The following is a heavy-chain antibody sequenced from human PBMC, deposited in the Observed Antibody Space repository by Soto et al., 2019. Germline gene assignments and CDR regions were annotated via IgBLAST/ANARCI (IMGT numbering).Heavy chain of an antibody. J-gene: IGHJ5*02. CDR1: GFTFSSYA. V-gene: IGHV3-30-3*01. Sequence: PGGSLRLSCAASGFTFSSYAMHWVRQAPGKGLEWVAVISYDGSNKYYADSVKGRFTISRDNSKNTLYLQMNSLRAEDTAVYYCARDGNIVVVPAAISGWFDPWGQGTPVTVSS. CDR3: ARDGNIVVVPAAISGWFDP. CDR2: ISYDGSNK. D-gene: IGHD2-2*02.